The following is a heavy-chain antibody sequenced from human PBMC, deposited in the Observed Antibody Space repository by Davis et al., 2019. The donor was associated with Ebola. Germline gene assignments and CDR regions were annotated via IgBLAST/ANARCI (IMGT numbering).Heavy chain of an antibody. CDR3: TGRVAAAGNYGMDV. Sequence: RGSLTLSCAASGLTFSSYGMHWVRQASGKGLEWVGRIRSKANSYATAYSASVKGRFTISRDDSKNTAYLQMNSLKTEDTAVYYCTGRVAAAGNYGMDVWGQGTTVTVSS. V-gene: IGHV3-73*01. D-gene: IGHD6-13*01. CDR2: IRSKANSYAT. J-gene: IGHJ6*02. CDR1: GLTFSSYG.